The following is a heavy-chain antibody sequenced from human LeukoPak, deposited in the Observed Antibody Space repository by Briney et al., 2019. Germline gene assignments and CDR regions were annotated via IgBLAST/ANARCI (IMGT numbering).Heavy chain of an antibody. V-gene: IGHV1-18*01. CDR2: INGYNGNT. J-gene: IGHJ4*02. CDR3: ARDHSSSCQLLDY. Sequence: ASVKVSCKASGYTFTSYGISWVRQAPGQGLEWMGWINGYNGNTNYAQKLQGRVTMTTDTSTTTAYMELRNLRSDDTAMYYCARDHSSSCQLLDYWGQGTLVTVSS. D-gene: IGHD6-13*01. CDR1: GYTFTSYG.